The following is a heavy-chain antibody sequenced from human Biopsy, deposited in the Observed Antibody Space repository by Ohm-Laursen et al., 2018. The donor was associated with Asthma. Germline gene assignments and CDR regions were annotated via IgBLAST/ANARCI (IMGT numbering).Heavy chain of an antibody. CDR3: ARAVDYSHYYGIDV. J-gene: IGHJ6*02. CDR2: ISVYNGNT. V-gene: IGHV1-18*01. Sequence: SVKVSCKTSGYTFNSAGITWVRQAPGQGLGWMGWISVYNGNTKVAQKLQDRVTMIKDTSTSTAYMELRSLRSDDTAVYFCARAVDYSHYYGIDVWGQGTTVTVS. D-gene: IGHD3-10*01. CDR1: GYTFNSAG.